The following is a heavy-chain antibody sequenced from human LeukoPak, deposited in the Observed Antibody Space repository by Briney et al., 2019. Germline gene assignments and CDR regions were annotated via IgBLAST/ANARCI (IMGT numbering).Heavy chain of an antibody. CDR1: GGSISGYY. J-gene: IGHJ4*02. CDR2: IYTSGST. V-gene: IGHV4-4*07. CDR3: ARGDSSGGVFDY. Sequence: SETLSLTCTVSGGSISGYYWSWIRQPAGKGLEWIGRIYTSGSTNYNPSLKSRVTISVDKSKNQFSLKLNSVTAADTAVYYCARGDSSGGVFDYWGQGTLVTVSS. D-gene: IGHD6-19*01.